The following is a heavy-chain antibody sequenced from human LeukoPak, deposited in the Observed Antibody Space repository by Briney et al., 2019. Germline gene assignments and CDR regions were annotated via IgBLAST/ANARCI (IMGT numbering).Heavy chain of an antibody. Sequence: PGGSLRLSCAASGFTFSSYAIHWVRQAPGKGLEWVAVISYDGSNKYYADSVKGRFTISRDNSKNTLYLQMNSLRAEDTAVYYCARDSGSYWRTIDYWGQGTLVTVSS. J-gene: IGHJ4*02. CDR3: ARDSGSYWRTIDY. V-gene: IGHV3-30-3*01. CDR1: GFTFSSYA. CDR2: ISYDGSNK. D-gene: IGHD1-26*01.